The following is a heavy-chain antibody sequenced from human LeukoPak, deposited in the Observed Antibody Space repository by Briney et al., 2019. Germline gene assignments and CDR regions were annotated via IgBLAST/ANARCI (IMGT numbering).Heavy chain of an antibody. J-gene: IGHJ3*02. CDR3: ARDPNYYDSSGYRNRRYAFDI. Sequence: SETLSLTCAVSGGSTSSSNWWSWVRQPPGKGLEWIGEIYHSGSTNYNPSLKSRVTISVDKSKNQFSLKLSSVTAADTAVYYCARDPNYYDSSGYRNRRYAFDIWGQGTMVTVSS. V-gene: IGHV4-4*02. D-gene: IGHD3-22*01. CDR2: IYHSGST. CDR1: GGSTSSSNW.